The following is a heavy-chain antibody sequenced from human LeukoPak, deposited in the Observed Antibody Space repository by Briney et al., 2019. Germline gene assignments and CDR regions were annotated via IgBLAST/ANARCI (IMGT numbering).Heavy chain of an antibody. D-gene: IGHD3-22*01. Sequence: GGSLRLSCAASGFTFSDYYMSWIRQAPGKGLEWVSYISSSGSTIYYADSVKGRFTISRDNSKNTLFLQMSSLTAGDTAVYYRAKSAYYDSSGFYREYYFDHWGQGTLVTVSS. CDR1: GFTFSDYY. V-gene: IGHV3-11*01. CDR3: AKSAYYDSSGFYREYYFDH. CDR2: ISSSGSTI. J-gene: IGHJ4*02.